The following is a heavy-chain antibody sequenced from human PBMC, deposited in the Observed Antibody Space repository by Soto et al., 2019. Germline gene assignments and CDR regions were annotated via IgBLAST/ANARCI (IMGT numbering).Heavy chain of an antibody. J-gene: IGHJ4*02. CDR3: VGESYYRLDS. V-gene: IGHV3-72*01. Sequence: PGGSLRLSCAASGFTVSGNYMSWVRQAPGRGLEWVGRSNNRSDSFTTQYAASVEGRFMISRDDSKNFLYLQMNSLNTEDTAVYYCVGESYYRLDSWGQGTLVTVSS. D-gene: IGHD3-16*01. CDR2: SNNRSDSFTT. CDR1: GFTVSGNY.